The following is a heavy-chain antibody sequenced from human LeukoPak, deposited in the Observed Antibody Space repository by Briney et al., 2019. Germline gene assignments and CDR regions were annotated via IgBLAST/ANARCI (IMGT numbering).Heavy chain of an antibody. J-gene: IGHJ4*02. CDR2: ISAYNHNT. Sequence: ASVKVSCKASGYSFINFGLSWVRQAPGQGLEWMGWISAYNHNTNYAQKFQGRVTMTIDTSTTTVYMELRSLRSDDTAIYYCARAEALSDSSGYYEDYWGQGTLVTVSS. CDR3: ARAEALSDSSGYYEDY. CDR1: GYSFINFG. V-gene: IGHV1-18*01. D-gene: IGHD3-22*01.